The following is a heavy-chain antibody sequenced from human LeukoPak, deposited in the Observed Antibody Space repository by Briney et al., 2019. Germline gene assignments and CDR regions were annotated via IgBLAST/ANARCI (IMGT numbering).Heavy chain of an antibody. CDR2: ISYDGSNK. CDR3: AKDVAAAKGYWFDP. Sequence: GGSLRLSCAASGFTFSSYGMHWVRQAPGKGLEWVAVISYDGSNKYYADSVKGRFTISRDNSKNTLYLQMNSLRAEDTAVYYCAKDVAAAKGYWFDPWGQGTLVTVSS. V-gene: IGHV3-30*18. CDR1: GFTFSSYG. D-gene: IGHD6-13*01. J-gene: IGHJ5*02.